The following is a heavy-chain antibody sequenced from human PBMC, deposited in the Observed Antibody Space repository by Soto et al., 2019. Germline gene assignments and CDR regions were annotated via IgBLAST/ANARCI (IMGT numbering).Heavy chain of an antibody. J-gene: IGHJ5*02. V-gene: IGHV4-61*08. CDR1: GGSVSSGDYY. CDR2: VYSYGSA. CDR3: ATVPVDTYMIYWSDP. Sequence: PSEALSLTCSVFGGSVSSGDYYWTWIRQPPGKGLEWIGHVYSYGSANYNPSLNSRVSISLDTADNQFSLNPRSVTAADTAVYYCATVPVDTYMIYWSDPWGQGTLVTVSS. D-gene: IGHD3-16*01.